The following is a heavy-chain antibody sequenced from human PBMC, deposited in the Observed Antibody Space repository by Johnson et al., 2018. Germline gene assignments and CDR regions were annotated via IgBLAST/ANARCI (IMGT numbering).Heavy chain of an antibody. Sequence: QVQLVESGGGVVQPGRSLRLSCAASGFTFSSYGMHWVRQAPGKGLEWVAVIWSDGSNKYYADYVKGRFTISRDNSKNTLYLQMNSLRAEETAVYYCARDAWDPNGDAFDIWGQGTMVTVSS. J-gene: IGHJ3*02. CDR3: ARDAWDPNGDAFDI. CDR2: IWSDGSNK. V-gene: IGHV3-33*01. CDR1: GFTFSSYG. D-gene: IGHD1-26*01.